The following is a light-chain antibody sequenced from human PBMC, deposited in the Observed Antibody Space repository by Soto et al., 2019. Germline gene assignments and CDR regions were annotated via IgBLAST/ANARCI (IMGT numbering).Light chain of an antibody. CDR1: QSISQW. Sequence: DIQMTQSPSTLPASVGDRVTVTCRASQSISQWVAWYQQKPGRAPELLIYDASKLKSGVPSRFSGSRSGTDFTLTISSLQPEDFATYYCQQSYSTPWTFGQGTKVDIK. J-gene: IGKJ1*01. CDR2: DAS. V-gene: IGKV1-5*01. CDR3: QQSYSTPWT.